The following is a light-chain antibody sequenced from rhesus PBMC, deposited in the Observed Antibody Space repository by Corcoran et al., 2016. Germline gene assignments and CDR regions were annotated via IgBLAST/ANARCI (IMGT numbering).Light chain of an antibody. Sequence: DIQMTQSPSSLSASVGDRVTITCRASENVNNYLNWYQQKPGKAPKLLIYKASTLQSGVPSRCSGSGSGTVYTLTISRLQPEIVATYYCQHGYGTPWTFGQGTKVEIK. V-gene: IGKV1-74*01. J-gene: IGKJ1*01. CDR2: KAS. CDR1: ENVNNY. CDR3: QHGYGTPWT.